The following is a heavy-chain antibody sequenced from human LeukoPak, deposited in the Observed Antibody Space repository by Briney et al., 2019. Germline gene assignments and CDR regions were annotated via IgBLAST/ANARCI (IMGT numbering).Heavy chain of an antibody. D-gene: IGHD1-14*01. Sequence: PGRPLRLSCAASGFTFSSYGMHWVRQAPGKGLEWVAFIWNDGTNIYYVDSVKGRFSISRDNSKNTLYLEMNSLRVGDTAVYYCARGGYNFDYWGQGTLVTVSS. CDR2: IWNDGTNI. J-gene: IGHJ4*02. CDR1: GFTFSSYG. CDR3: ARGGYNFDY. V-gene: IGHV3-33*01.